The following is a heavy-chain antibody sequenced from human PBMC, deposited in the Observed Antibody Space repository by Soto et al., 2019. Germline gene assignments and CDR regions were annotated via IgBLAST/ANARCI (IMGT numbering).Heavy chain of an antibody. D-gene: IGHD2-21*01. CDR2: ISGDGTTT. CDR3: ATVIIFPMPFVT. CDR1: RMRFCGYA. Sequence: PGGSRRLSCAASRMRFCGYAMSWVRQAPGKGLEWVASISGDGTTTYYADFVEGRFTLSRDNAKSTLALTMSNLGAGDTAIYFCATVIIFPMPFVTWGLGTPVTVSS. V-gene: IGHV3-23*01. J-gene: IGHJ5*02.